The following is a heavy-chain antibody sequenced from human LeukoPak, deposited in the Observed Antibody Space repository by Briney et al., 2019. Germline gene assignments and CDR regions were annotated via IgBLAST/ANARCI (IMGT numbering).Heavy chain of an antibody. Sequence: ASVKVSCKASGYTFTGYYMHWVRQAPGQGLEWMGWINPNSGGTNYAQKFQGRDTMTRDTSISTAYMELSRLRSDDTAVYYCARAPPHYYYGMDVWGQGTTVTVSS. CDR2: INPNSGGT. J-gene: IGHJ6*02. V-gene: IGHV1-2*02. CDR1: GYTFTGYY. CDR3: ARAPPHYYYGMDV.